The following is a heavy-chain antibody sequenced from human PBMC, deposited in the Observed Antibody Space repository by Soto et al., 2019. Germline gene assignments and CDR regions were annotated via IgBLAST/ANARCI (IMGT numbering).Heavy chain of an antibody. CDR2: ISSSSSYI. D-gene: IGHD3-22*01. J-gene: IGHJ3*02. CDR3: ARVTMPTPYMIVVPDAFDI. Sequence: PGGSLRLSCAASGFTFSRHSMNWVRQAPGKGLEWVSSISSSSSYIYYADSVKGQFTISRDNAKNSLYLQMNSLRAEDTAVYYCARVTMPTPYMIVVPDAFDIWGQGTMVTVSS. V-gene: IGHV3-21*01. CDR1: GFTFSRHS.